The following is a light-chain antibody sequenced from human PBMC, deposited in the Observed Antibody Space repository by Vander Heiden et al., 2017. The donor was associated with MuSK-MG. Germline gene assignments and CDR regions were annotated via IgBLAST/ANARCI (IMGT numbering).Light chain of an antibody. CDR2: EDK. Sequence: NFMLTQPHSVSESPGKTVSISCTRTSGSIASNYVQWYRQRPGSSPTTVIFEDKHRPSGVPARFSGSIDRSSNSASLTISGLRTEDEADYYCQSYDSTNREVFGGGTKLTVL. CDR1: SGSIASNY. J-gene: IGLJ3*02. CDR3: QSYDSTNREV. V-gene: IGLV6-57*01.